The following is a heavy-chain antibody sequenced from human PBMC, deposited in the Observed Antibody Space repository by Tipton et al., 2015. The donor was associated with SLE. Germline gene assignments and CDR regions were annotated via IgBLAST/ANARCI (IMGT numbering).Heavy chain of an antibody. CDR1: GYTFTSYG. J-gene: IGHJ3*02. Sequence: QLVQSGAEVKKPGASVKVSCKESGYTFTSYGISWVRQAPGQGLEWMGWISAYSGNTGYGQKFQGRVTMTRNTSISTAYMELSSLSSEDTAVYYCARGRSWDSRAFDIWGQGTMVTVSS. D-gene: IGHD1-26*01. V-gene: IGHV1-8*02. CDR2: ISAYSGNT. CDR3: ARGRSWDSRAFDI.